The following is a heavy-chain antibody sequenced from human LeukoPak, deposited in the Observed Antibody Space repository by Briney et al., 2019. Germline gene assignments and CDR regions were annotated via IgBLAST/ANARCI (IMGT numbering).Heavy chain of an antibody. V-gene: IGHV4-59*01. CDR2: IHYTGTT. CDR3: ARGYGWASYNNFNH. CDR1: GDSMRGYY. Sequence: SETLSLTCTVSGDSMRGYYWSWIRQPPGKRLEWIGDIHYTGTTDYNPSLKGRVTISVDTSKNQFSLKLSSVTAADTAVYYCARGYGWASYNNFNHWGQGILVTVSS. J-gene: IGHJ4*02. D-gene: IGHD3-10*01.